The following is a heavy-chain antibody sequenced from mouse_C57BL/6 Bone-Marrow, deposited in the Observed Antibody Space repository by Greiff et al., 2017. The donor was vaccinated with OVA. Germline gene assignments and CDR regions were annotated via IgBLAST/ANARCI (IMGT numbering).Heavy chain of an antibody. CDR1: GYAFSSSW. CDR2: IYPGDGAT. V-gene: IGHV1-82*01. Sequence: VQLQQSGPELVKPGASVKISCKASGYAFSSSWMNWVKQRPGTGLEWIGRIYPGDGATNYNGKFKGKATLTADKSSSTAYMQLSSLTSEDSAVYFCARHEDGYYASYFDYWGQGTTLTVSS. CDR3: ARHEDGYYASYFDY. J-gene: IGHJ2*01. D-gene: IGHD2-3*01.